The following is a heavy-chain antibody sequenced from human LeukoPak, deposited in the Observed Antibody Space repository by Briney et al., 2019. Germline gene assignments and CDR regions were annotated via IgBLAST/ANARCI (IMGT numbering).Heavy chain of an antibody. D-gene: IGHD4-11*01. Sequence: PGGSLRLSCAASGLIGSSSYMSWVRQAPGKGLEWVSAISGSGGSTYYADSVKGRFTISRDNSKNTLYLQMNSLRAEDTAVYYCAKDKRQYPYYFDYWGQGTLVTVSS. J-gene: IGHJ4*02. CDR1: GLIGSSSY. CDR2: ISGSGGST. CDR3: AKDKRQYPYYFDY. V-gene: IGHV3-23*01.